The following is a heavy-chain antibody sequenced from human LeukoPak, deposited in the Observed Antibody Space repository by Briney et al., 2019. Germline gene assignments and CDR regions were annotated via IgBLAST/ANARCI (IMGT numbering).Heavy chain of an antibody. CDR2: IYYSGST. CDR1: GGSISSYY. D-gene: IGHD1-26*01. CDR3: ARGYSGSPYYYYGMDV. V-gene: IGHV4-59*01. J-gene: IGHJ6*02. Sequence: SETLSLTCTVSGGSISSYYWSWIQQPPGKGLEWIGYIYYSGSTNYNPSLKSRVTISVDTSKNQFSLKLSSVTAADTAVYYCARGYSGSPYYYYGMDVWGQGTTVTVSS.